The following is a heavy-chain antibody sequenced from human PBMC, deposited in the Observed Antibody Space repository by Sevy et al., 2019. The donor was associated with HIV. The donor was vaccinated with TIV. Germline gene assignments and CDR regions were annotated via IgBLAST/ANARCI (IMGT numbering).Heavy chain of an antibody. D-gene: IGHD1-26*01. CDR1: SGSISTFY. Sequence: SETLSLTCTVSSGSISTFYWSWIRQPPGKGLEWIGYIYSSGISNFNPSLKSRVTISLDTSKSQFSLKLTSATAADTAVYYCAREWVGASRSFDYWGQGTLVTVSS. J-gene: IGHJ4*02. CDR2: IYSSGIS. V-gene: IGHV4-59*13. CDR3: AREWVGASRSFDY.